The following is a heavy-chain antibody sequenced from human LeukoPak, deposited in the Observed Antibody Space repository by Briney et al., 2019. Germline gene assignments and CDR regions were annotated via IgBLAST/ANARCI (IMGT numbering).Heavy chain of an antibody. Sequence: PSETLSLTCTVSGGSISSSTYYWGWIRQPPGKGLEWIGSIYYSGSTYYNPSLKSRVTISVDTSKNQFSLKLSSVTAADTAVYYCARGDLGEYFDYWGQGTLVTVSS. CDR1: GGSISSSTYY. CDR3: ARGDLGEYFDY. CDR2: IYYSGST. D-gene: IGHD1-26*01. J-gene: IGHJ4*02. V-gene: IGHV4-39*07.